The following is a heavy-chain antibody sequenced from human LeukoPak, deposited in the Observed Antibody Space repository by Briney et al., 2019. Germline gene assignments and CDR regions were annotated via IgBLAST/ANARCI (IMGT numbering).Heavy chain of an antibody. CDR1: GFTFSSYA. V-gene: IGHV3-21*01. CDR2: ISSSSSYI. D-gene: IGHD3-3*01. CDR3: ARGYYDFWSGYYYYYYGMDV. Sequence: GGSLRLSCAASGFTFSSYAMTWVRQAPGKGLEWVSSISSSSSYIHYADSVKGRFTISRDNAKNSLYLQMNSLRAEDTAVYYCARGYYDFWSGYYYYYYGMDVWGQGTTVTVSS. J-gene: IGHJ6*02.